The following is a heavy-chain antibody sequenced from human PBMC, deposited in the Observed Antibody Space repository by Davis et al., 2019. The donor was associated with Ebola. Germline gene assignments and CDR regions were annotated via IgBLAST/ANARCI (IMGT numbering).Heavy chain of an antibody. CDR1: GGSISSYY. CDR3: ARDYWATEGAFDV. Sequence: MPSETLSLTCTVSGGSISSYYWSWIRQPPRKGLEWIGNVYYSGTTTYNPSLKSPVTIPVDTSENQFSLNLISVTAADTAVYYCARDYWATEGAFDVWGQGTLVTVAS. D-gene: IGHD2-8*02. CDR2: VYYSGTT. V-gene: IGHV4-59*01. J-gene: IGHJ3*01.